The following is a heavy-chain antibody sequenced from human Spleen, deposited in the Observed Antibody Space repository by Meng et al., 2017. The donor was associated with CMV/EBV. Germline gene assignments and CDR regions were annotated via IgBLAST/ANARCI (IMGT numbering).Heavy chain of an antibody. Sequence: KASVYTIIGYYIRWVRQAPGQGLEWMGWINPNSGNTNYAQKFQGRVTMTRDTSISTAYMELRRLKSDDTAVYFCARDRSEWELLWDFWGQGTLVTVSS. V-gene: IGHV1-2*02. CDR3: ARDRSEWELLWDF. J-gene: IGHJ4*02. CDR2: INPNSGNT. CDR1: VYTIIGYY. D-gene: IGHD1-26*01.